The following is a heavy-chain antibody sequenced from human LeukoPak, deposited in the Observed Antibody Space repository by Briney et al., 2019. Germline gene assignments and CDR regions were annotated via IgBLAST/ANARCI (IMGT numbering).Heavy chain of an antibody. CDR2: IRYDGSNK. Sequence: GGSLRLSCAASGFTFSSYGMHWVRQAPGKGLEWVAFIRYDGSNKYYADSVKGRFTISRDNSKNPLYLQMNSLRAEDTAVYYCARPAGYDFAFDIWGQGTMVTVSS. J-gene: IGHJ3*02. CDR3: ARPAGYDFAFDI. V-gene: IGHV3-30*02. CDR1: GFTFSSYG. D-gene: IGHD5-12*01.